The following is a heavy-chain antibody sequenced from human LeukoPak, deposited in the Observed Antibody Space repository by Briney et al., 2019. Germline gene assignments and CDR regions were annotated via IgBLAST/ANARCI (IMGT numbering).Heavy chain of an antibody. Sequence: SETLSLTCTVSGGSISSYYWSWIRQPPGKGLEWIGYIYYSGSTNYNPSLKSRVTISVDTSKNQFSLKLSSVTAADTAVYYCARRGLAAAGSYYYYYYMDVWGKGTTVTISS. CDR1: GGSISSYY. CDR2: IYYSGST. J-gene: IGHJ6*03. CDR3: ARRGLAAAGSYYYYYYMDV. D-gene: IGHD6-13*01. V-gene: IGHV4-59*12.